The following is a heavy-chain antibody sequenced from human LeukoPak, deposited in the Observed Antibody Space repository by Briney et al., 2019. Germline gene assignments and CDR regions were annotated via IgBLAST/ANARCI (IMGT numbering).Heavy chain of an antibody. J-gene: IGHJ6*03. D-gene: IGHD6-6*01. CDR1: GGSISSYY. CDR2: IYYSGST. CDR3: ARGASSSYYMDV. V-gene: IGHV4-59*01. Sequence: PSETLSLTCTVSGGSISSYYWSWIRQPPGEGLEWIGYIYYSGSTNYNPSLKSRVTISVDTSKNQFSLKLSSVTAADTAVYYCARGASSSYYMDVWGKGTTVTVSS.